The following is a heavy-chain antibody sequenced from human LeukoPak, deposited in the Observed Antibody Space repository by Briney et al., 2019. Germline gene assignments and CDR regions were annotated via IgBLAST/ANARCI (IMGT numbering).Heavy chain of an antibody. D-gene: IGHD5-18*01. CDR3: VRGGQGDGHSADEGFDT. CDR2: TYYRSNWYN. CDR1: GDSVLSNSS. J-gene: IGHJ3*02. Sequence: SQTLSLTCAVSGDSVLSNSSWNWIRQSPSRGLEWLGRTYYRSNWYNDYGVSVKSRININPDTSKNLFSLQLSSVTPEDTAVYYCVRGGQGDGHSADEGFDTWGQGTMVTVSS. V-gene: IGHV6-1*01.